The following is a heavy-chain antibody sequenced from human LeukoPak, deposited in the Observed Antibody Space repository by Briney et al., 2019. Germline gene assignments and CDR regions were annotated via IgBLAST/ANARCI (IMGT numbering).Heavy chain of an antibody. CDR1: GFTFSSYS. D-gene: IGHD5-18*01. Sequence: GSLRLSCAASGFTFSSYSMNWVRQAPGKGLEWVSAISGSGGSTYYADSVKSRFTISRDNSKNTLYLQMNSLRAEDTAVYYCAKGGYSYGDFDYWGQGTLVTVSS. CDR3: AKGGYSYGDFDY. V-gene: IGHV3-23*01. J-gene: IGHJ4*02. CDR2: ISGSGGST.